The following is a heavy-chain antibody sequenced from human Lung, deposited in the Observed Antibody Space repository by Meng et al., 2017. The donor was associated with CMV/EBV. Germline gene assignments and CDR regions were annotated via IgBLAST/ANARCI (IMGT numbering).Heavy chain of an antibody. Sequence: SCASSGFTFSDYYMSWIRQAPGKGLEWVSYISSSGSTIYYADSVKGRFTISRDNAKNSLYLQMKSLRAEDTAVYYCAREKQLVPHYYYGMDVWGQGTTVTVSS. CDR1: GFTFSDYY. D-gene: IGHD6-13*01. CDR2: ISSSGSTI. CDR3: AREKQLVPHYYYGMDV. V-gene: IGHV3-11*04. J-gene: IGHJ6*02.